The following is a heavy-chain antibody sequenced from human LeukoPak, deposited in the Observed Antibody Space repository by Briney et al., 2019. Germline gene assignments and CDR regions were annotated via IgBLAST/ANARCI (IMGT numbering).Heavy chain of an antibody. Sequence: PSETLSLTCTVSGGSISSSSYYWGWIRQPPGKGLEWIGSIYYSGSTYYNPSLKSRVTISVDTSKNQFSLKLSSVTAADTAVYYCARLSFSGSYGRAFDYWGRGTLVTVSS. CDR3: ARLSFSGSYGRAFDY. CDR2: IYYSGST. D-gene: IGHD1-26*01. J-gene: IGHJ4*02. V-gene: IGHV4-39*01. CDR1: GGSISSSSYY.